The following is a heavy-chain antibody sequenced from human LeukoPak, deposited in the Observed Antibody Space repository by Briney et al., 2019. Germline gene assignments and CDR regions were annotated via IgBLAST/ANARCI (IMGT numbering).Heavy chain of an antibody. Sequence: SGTLSLTCTVSGASITTYYWNWIRQPPGKGLGWIGNIYYSGSTNYNPSLKSRVIISVDTSKNQFSLKLSPVTAADTAVYYCARVGVDYSGNIIKYFFDYWGQGTLVTVSS. CDR2: IYYSGST. CDR3: ARVGVDYSGNIIKYFFDY. D-gene: IGHD4-23*01. CDR1: GASITTYY. J-gene: IGHJ4*02. V-gene: IGHV4-59*01.